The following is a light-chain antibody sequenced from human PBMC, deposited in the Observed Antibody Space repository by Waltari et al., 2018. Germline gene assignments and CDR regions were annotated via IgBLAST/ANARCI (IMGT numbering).Light chain of an antibody. CDR1: QGVSSSY. CDR3: QQYGSSPT. Sequence: ELVLTQSPGTLSLSPGERAPLPCRASQGVSSSYLAWYQQTPGQAPRLLIYGAPSRATGSPDRFSGSGSETDFSLTISSLEPEACAVYYCQQYGSSPTFGGGTKVEIK. V-gene: IGKV3-20*01. CDR2: GAP. J-gene: IGKJ4*01.